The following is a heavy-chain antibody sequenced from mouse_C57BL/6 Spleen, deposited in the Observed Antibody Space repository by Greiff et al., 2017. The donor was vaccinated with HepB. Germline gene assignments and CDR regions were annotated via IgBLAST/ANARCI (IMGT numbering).Heavy chain of an antibody. CDR1: GFTFTDYY. CDR3: ARYRTDGYYFYYAMDY. V-gene: IGHV7-3*01. D-gene: IGHD2-3*01. J-gene: IGHJ4*01. CDR2: IRNKANGYTT. Sequence: EVQLQQSGGGLVQPGGSLSLSCAASGFTFTDYYMSWVRQPPGKALEWLGFIRNKANGYTTEYSASVKGRFTISRDNSQSILYLQMNALRAEDSATYYCARYRTDGYYFYYAMDYWGQGTSVTVSS.